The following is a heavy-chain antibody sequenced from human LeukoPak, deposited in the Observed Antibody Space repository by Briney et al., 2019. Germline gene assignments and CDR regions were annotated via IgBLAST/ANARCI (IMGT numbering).Heavy chain of an antibody. J-gene: IGHJ2*01. CDR1: GYTFTGYY. CDR2: INPNSGGT. Sequence: VKVSCKASGYTFTGYYMHWVRQAPGQGLEWMGWINPNSGGTNYAQKFQGRVTMTRDTSISTAYMELSRLRSDDTAVYYCARTIAAAGTDGRYFDLWGRGTLVTVSS. V-gene: IGHV1-2*02. D-gene: IGHD6-13*01. CDR3: ARTIAAAGTDGRYFDL.